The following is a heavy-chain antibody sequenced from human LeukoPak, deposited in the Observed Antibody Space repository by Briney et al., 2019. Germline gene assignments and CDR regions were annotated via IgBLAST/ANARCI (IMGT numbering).Heavy chain of an antibody. J-gene: IGHJ4*02. CDR3: ARSAKNYDFWSGYSDY. D-gene: IGHD3-3*01. CDR1: GGSLSSSSYY. CDR2: IYYSGST. Sequence: SETLSLTCTVPGGSLSSSSYYWGWIRQPPGRGLEWVGCIYYSGSTYYNPSLKSRVTISVDTSKNQFSLKLSSVTAADTAVYYCARSAKNYDFWSGYSDYWGQGTLVTVSS. V-gene: IGHV4-39*01.